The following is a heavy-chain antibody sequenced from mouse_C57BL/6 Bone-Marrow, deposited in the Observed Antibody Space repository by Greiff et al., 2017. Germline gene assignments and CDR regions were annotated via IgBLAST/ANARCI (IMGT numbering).Heavy chain of an antibody. D-gene: IGHD2-3*01. CDR1: GYSITSGYY. Sequence: ESGPGLVKPSQSLSLTCSVTGYSITSGYYWNWIRQFPGNKLEWMGYISYDGSNNYNPSLKNRISITRDTSKNQFFLKLNSVTTEDTATYYCARALDGYWFAYWGQGTLVTVSA. CDR2: ISYDGSN. J-gene: IGHJ3*01. CDR3: ARALDGYWFAY. V-gene: IGHV3-6*01.